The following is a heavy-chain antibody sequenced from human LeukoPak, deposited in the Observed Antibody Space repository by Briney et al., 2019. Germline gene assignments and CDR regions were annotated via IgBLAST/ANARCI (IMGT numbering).Heavy chain of an antibody. J-gene: IGHJ6*02. CDR2: ITSSSYI. V-gene: IGHV3-21*01. CDR1: GFAFSSYS. Sequence: GGSLRLSCAASGFAFSSYSMNWVRQAPGKGLEWVASITSSSYIYYADSVKGRFTISRDNAKNSLYLQMNSLRAEDTALYYCARDRELRYCSSTSCYNYFGMDVWGQGTTVTVSS. CDR3: ARDRELRYCSSTSCYNYFGMDV. D-gene: IGHD2-2*02.